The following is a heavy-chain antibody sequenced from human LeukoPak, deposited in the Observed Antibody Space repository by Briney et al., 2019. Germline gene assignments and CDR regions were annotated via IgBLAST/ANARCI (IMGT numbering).Heavy chain of an antibody. Sequence: PGGSLRLSCAASGFTFSSYAMSWVRQAPGKGLEWVSAISGSGGSTYYADSVKGRFTISRDNSKNTLYLQMNSLRAEDTAVYYCAKDYSSGGELVDYFDYWGQGPLVTVSS. CDR3: AKDYSSGGELVDYFDY. D-gene: IGHD6-19*01. J-gene: IGHJ4*02. CDR1: GFTFSSYA. V-gene: IGHV3-23*01. CDR2: ISGSGGST.